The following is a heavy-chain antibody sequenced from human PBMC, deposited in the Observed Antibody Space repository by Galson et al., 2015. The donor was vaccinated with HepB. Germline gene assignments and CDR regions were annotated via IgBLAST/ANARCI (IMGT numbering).Heavy chain of an antibody. CDR3: AAALPRGGTPFDY. CDR1: GGTFSSYA. D-gene: IGHD2-15*01. CDR2: IIPIFGTA. J-gene: IGHJ4*02. Sequence: SVKVSCKASGGTFSSYAISWVRQAPGQGLEWMGGIIPIFGTANYAQKFQGRVTITADESTSTAYMELSSLRSEDTAVYYCAAALPRGGTPFDYWGQGTLVTVSP. V-gene: IGHV1-69*13.